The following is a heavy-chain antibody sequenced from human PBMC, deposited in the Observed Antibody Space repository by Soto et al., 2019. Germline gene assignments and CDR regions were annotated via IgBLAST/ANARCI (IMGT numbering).Heavy chain of an antibody. D-gene: IGHD1-26*01. CDR3: ARGDRGAFDL. CDR2: IHSDGSST. Sequence: EVQLVESGGGLVQPGESLRLSCAASGFTFSYYWMHWVRQAPGKGLVWVSRIHSDGSSTTYADSVKGRFTISRDNAMNTVYLQMNSLRAEDTAVYYCARGDRGAFDLWGQETVVTVSS. V-gene: IGHV3-74*03. CDR1: GFTFSYYW. J-gene: IGHJ3*01.